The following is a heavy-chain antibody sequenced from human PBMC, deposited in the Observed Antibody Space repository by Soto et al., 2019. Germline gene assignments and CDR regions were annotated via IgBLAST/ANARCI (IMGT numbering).Heavy chain of an antibody. CDR3: ARDSNYYGSGSYSFDY. CDR1: GFTFSSYG. J-gene: IGHJ4*02. D-gene: IGHD3-10*01. V-gene: IGHV3-33*08. CDR2: IWYDGSNK. Sequence: GGSLRLSCAASGFTFSSYGMHWVRQAPGKGLEWVAVIWYDGSNKYYADSVKGRFTISRDNSKNTLYLQMNSLRAEDTAVYYCARDSNYYGSGSYSFDYWGQGTLVTVSS.